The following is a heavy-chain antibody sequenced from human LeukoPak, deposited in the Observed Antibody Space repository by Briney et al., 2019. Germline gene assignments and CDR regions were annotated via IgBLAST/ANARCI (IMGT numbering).Heavy chain of an antibody. V-gene: IGHV4-34*01. Sequence: SETLSLTCTVSGGSLTDGDYYWSWIRQPPGKGLEWIGEINHSGSTNYNPSLKSRVTISVDTSKNQFSLKLSSVTAADTAVYYCARRPYYYYMDVWGKGTTVTVSS. J-gene: IGHJ6*03. CDR2: INHSGST. CDR1: GGSLTDGDYY. CDR3: ARRPYYYYMDV.